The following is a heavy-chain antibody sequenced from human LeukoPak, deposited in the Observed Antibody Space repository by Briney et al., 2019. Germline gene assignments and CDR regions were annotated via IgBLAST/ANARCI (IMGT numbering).Heavy chain of an antibody. CDR3: ARALYSSSWYVSY. CDR1: GGSISSYY. V-gene: IGHV4-4*07. CDR2: IYTSGST. Sequence: SETLSLTCSVSGGSISSYYWSWIRQPAGKGLEWIGRIYTSGSTNYNPSHKSRVTMSVDTSKNQFSLKLSSVTAADTAVYYCARALYSSSWYVSYWGQGTLVTVSS. D-gene: IGHD6-13*01. J-gene: IGHJ4*02.